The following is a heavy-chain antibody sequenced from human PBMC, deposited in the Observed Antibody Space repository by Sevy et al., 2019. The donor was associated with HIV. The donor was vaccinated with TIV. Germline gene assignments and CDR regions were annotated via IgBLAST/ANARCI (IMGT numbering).Heavy chain of an antibody. CDR1: GFTFGDYA. V-gene: IGHV3-49*03. Sequence: GGSLRLSCTASGFTFGDYAMSWFRQAPGKGLEWVGFIRSKAYGGTTEYAASVKGRFTISRDDSKSIADLQMNSLKTEDTAVYYCTRDRLGLYSSSWADYWGQGTLVTVSS. CDR3: TRDRLGLYSSSWADY. CDR2: IRSKAYGGTT. J-gene: IGHJ4*02. D-gene: IGHD6-13*01.